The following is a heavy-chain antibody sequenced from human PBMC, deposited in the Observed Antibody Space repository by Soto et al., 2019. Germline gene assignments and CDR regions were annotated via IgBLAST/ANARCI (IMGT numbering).Heavy chain of an antibody. CDR3: ASEGAYYDFWSGYYRHYYYYGMDV. CDR1: GFTFSSYW. J-gene: IGHJ6*02. Sequence: GGSLRLSCAASGFTFSSYWMSWVRQAPGKGLEWVANIKQDGSEKYYVDSVEGRFTISRDNAKNSLYLQMNSLRAEDTAVYYCASEGAYYDFWSGYYRHYYYYGMDVWGQGTTVTVSS. D-gene: IGHD3-3*01. V-gene: IGHV3-7*01. CDR2: IKQDGSEK.